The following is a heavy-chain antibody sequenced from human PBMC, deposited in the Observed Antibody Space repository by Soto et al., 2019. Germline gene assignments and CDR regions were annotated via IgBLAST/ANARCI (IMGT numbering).Heavy chain of an antibody. D-gene: IGHD5-12*01. CDR1: GDSFNDYY. J-gene: IGHJ6*03. V-gene: IGHV1-2*04. CDR2: INPNSGVT. Sequence: QVQLVQSGAEVRKPRASVTVSCRSSGDSFNDYYIHWVRQAPGQGLEWMGWINPNSGVTKYAQKFQGWVSMTRDTSIRTVYMQLSRLSSDDTAVYYCVRESGGATATLDYYYFYMDVWGTGTTVTVSS. CDR3: VRESGGATATLDYYYFYMDV.